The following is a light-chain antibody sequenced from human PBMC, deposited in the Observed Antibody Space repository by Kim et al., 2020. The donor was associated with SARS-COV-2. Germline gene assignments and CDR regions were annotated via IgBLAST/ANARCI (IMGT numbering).Light chain of an antibody. CDR3: LSDAGDYTLL. Sequence: QSALTQTPPAYGSPGQSVTISCTGTIIDIGGHNHVSWYQYHPGNAPKLIIYEVTQRPSGVPDRFSGSKSGNTASLTVSGVQAEDEADYYCLSDAGDYTLLFGGGTQLTVL. CDR2: EVT. V-gene: IGLV2-8*01. CDR1: IIDIGGHNH. J-gene: IGLJ2*01.